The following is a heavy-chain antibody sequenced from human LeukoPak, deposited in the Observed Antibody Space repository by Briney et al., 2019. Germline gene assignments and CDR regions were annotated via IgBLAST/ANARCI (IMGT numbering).Heavy chain of an antibody. D-gene: IGHD3-3*01. Sequence: GRSLRLSCAASVFTVSSYAMHGVRQAPGKGLEWVAVISYDGSNKYYADSVKGRFTISRDNSKNTLYLQMNSLRAEDTAAYYCARGAPLEWSPYYYYYGMDVWGQGTTVTVSS. CDR3: ARGAPLEWSPYYYYYGMDV. CDR2: ISYDGSNK. V-gene: IGHV3-30-3*01. J-gene: IGHJ6*02. CDR1: VFTVSSYA.